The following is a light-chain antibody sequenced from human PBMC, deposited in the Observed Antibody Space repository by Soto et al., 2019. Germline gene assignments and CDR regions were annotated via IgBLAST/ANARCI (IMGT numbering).Light chain of an antibody. J-gene: IGKJ5*01. CDR2: AAS. CDR3: RQHHSFPIT. Sequence: DIHLTQSPFFLSASLGDRVTITCRASQGISSYLVWYQQKPGKPPKSLIYAASTLQSGVPSRFSGSGSGTDFSLTISSLQPEDSATYYCRQHHSFPITFGQGTRLEIK. V-gene: IGKV1-9*01. CDR1: QGISSY.